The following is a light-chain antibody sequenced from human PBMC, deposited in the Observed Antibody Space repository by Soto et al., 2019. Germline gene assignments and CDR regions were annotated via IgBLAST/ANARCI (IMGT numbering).Light chain of an antibody. CDR1: SSNIGSNP. Sequence: QSVLTQPPSASGTPGQRVTISCSGSSSNIGSNPVNWYQQLPGTAPKLLIYSNNQRPSGVPDRFSGSKSGTSASLAISARQSEDEADYYCAAWDSSLNAHLLFGGGTKLTVL. J-gene: IGLJ2*01. CDR2: SNN. CDR3: AAWDSSLNAHLL. V-gene: IGLV1-44*01.